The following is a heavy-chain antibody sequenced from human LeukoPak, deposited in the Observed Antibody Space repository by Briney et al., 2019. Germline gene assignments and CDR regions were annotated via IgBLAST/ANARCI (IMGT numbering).Heavy chain of an antibody. CDR2: IRCKAYGGTT. J-gene: IGHJ4*02. CDR3: TRAVSGWTGYFDY. V-gene: IGHV3-49*04. Sequence: GGSLRLSCTASGFTFGDYAMSWVRQAPGKGLEWVGFIRCKAYGGTTEYAASVKGRFTISRDDSKSIAYLQMNSLKTGDTAVYYCTRAVSGWTGYFDYWGQGTLVTVSS. CDR1: GFTFGDYA. D-gene: IGHD6-19*01.